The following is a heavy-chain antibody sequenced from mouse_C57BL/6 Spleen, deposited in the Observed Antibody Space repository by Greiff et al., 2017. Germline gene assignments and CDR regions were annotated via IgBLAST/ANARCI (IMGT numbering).Heavy chain of an antibody. D-gene: IGHD1-1*01. J-gene: IGHJ2*01. CDR1: GYAFTNYL. CDR2: INPGSGGT. Sequence: QVQLKQSGAELVRPGTSVKVSCKPSGYAFTNYLIEWVKQRPGQGLEWIGVINPGSGGTNYNEKFKGKATLTADKSSSTAYMQLSSLTSEDSAVYFCARRYYGSSYMGSYYFDYWGQGTTLTVSS. CDR3: ARRYYGSSYMGSYYFDY. V-gene: IGHV1-54*01.